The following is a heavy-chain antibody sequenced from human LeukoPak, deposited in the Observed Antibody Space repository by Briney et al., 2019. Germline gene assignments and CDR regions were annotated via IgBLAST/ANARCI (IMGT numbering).Heavy chain of an antibody. CDR1: GFTFSSYA. CDR2: ISYDGSNK. Sequence: GGSLRLSCAASGFTFSSYAMHWVRQAPGKGLEWVAVISYDGSNKYYADSVKGRFTISRDNSKNTLYLQMNSLRAEDTAVYYCARDRPPGITMVRGVILDAFDIWGQGTMVTVSS. CDR3: ARDRPPGITMVRGVILDAFDI. D-gene: IGHD3-10*01. V-gene: IGHV3-30-3*01. J-gene: IGHJ3*02.